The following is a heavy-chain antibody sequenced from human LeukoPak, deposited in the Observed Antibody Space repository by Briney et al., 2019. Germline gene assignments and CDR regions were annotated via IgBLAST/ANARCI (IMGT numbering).Heavy chain of an antibody. V-gene: IGHV5-51*01. CDR1: GCRFTTDY. Sequence: GESLKISCKASGCRFTTDYIGWVRQMPGKGLEWMGIIYPDDSETNYSPSFQGQVSMPVDKSITTAYLQWSSLKASDTAIYYCARQAYGSHFDAFDIWGQGTMVTVSS. J-gene: IGHJ3*02. CDR3: ARQAYGSHFDAFDI. D-gene: IGHD3-22*01. CDR2: IYPDDSET.